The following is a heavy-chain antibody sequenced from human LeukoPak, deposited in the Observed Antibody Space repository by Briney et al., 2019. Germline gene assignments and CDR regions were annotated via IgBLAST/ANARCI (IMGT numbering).Heavy chain of an antibody. Sequence: KPSETLSLTCAVYGGSFSGYYWSWIRQPPGKGLEWIGEINHSGSTNYNPSLKSRVTISVETSKNQFSLKLSSVTAADTAVYYCARGRRTDYWGQGTLVTVSS. J-gene: IGHJ4*02. V-gene: IGHV4-34*01. CDR2: INHSGST. CDR3: ARGRRTDY. CDR1: GGSFSGYY. D-gene: IGHD1-1*01.